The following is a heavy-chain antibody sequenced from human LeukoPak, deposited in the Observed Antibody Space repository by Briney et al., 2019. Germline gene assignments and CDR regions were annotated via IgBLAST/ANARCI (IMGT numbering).Heavy chain of an antibody. CDR3: ARVRTRWYFDL. CDR1: GGSISSYY. J-gene: IGHJ2*01. V-gene: IGHV4-59*01. CDR2: IYYSGST. Sequence: PSETLSLTCTVSGGSISSYYWNWIRQPPGKGLEWIGYIYYSGSTNYNPSLKSRVTISVDTSKNQISLKLSSVTAADTAVYYCARVRTRWYFDLWGRGTLVTVSS. D-gene: IGHD1-14*01.